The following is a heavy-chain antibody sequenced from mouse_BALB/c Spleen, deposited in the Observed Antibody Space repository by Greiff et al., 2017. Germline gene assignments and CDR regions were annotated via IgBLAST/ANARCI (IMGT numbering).Heavy chain of an antibody. CDR1: GFSLTSYG. CDR2: IWSGGST. CDR3: ARQILIYYGNYGAMDY. D-gene: IGHD2-1*01. J-gene: IGHJ4*01. V-gene: IGHV2-2*02. Sequence: QVQLKQSGPGLVQPSQSLSITCTVSGFSLTSYGVHWVRQSPGKGLEWLGVIWSGGSTDYNAAFISRLSISKDNSKSQVFFKMNSLQANDTAIYYCARQILIYYGNYGAMDYWGQGTSVTVSS.